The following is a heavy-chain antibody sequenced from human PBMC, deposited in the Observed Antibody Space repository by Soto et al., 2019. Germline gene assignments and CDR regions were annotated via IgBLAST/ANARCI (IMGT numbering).Heavy chain of an antibody. CDR3: ARSRDLFRFSTIYYGMDV. J-gene: IGHJ6*02. D-gene: IGHD3-3*01. V-gene: IGHV1-69*13. Sequence: SVKVSCKASGGTFSSYAISWVRQAPGQGLEWMGGIIPIFGTANYAQKFQGRVTITADESTSTAYMELSSLRSEDTAVYYCARSRDLFRFSTIYYGMDVWGQGTTVTVSS. CDR1: GGTFSSYA. CDR2: IIPIFGTA.